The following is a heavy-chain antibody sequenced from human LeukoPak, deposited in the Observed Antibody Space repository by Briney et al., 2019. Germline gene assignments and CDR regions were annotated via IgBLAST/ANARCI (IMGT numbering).Heavy chain of an antibody. Sequence: GGSLRPSCAASGFTVSSNYMSWVRQAPGKGLEWVSVIYSGGSTYYADSVKGRFTISRDNSKNTLYLQMNSLRAEDTAVYYCARGQGYYDSSGYYEDYWGQGTLVTVSS. D-gene: IGHD3-22*01. CDR1: GFTVSSNY. J-gene: IGHJ4*02. CDR2: IYSGGST. CDR3: ARGQGYYDSSGYYEDY. V-gene: IGHV3-53*01.